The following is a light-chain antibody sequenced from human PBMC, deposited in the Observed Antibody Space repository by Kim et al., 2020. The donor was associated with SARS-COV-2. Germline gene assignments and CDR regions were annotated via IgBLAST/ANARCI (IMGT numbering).Light chain of an antibody. CDR3: LQHNTYPIT. V-gene: IGKV1-17*01. CDR1: QDIRND. Sequence: ASVEDRVTITWRASQDIRNDLGWYQQNPGRAPRRLIYGESSLQSGVPSRFSESGSGTEFTLTFSSLQPEDFASYFCLQHNTYPITFGQGTRREIK. CDR2: GES. J-gene: IGKJ5*01.